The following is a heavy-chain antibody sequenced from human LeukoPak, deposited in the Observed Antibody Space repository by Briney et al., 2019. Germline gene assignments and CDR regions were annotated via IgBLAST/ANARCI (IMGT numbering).Heavy chain of an antibody. CDR3: ARGIRTGYGY. CDR1: GVSVTSGSYY. CDR2: INYSGST. V-gene: IGHV4-61*01. D-gene: IGHD1-1*01. Sequence: SETLSLTCTVSGVSVTSGSYYWSWIRQPPGKGLEWIGNINYSGSTNYNPSLKRRVTITEDTSRNQFSLKVKYVTAADTAVYYCARGIRTGYGYWGQGTLVTVSS. J-gene: IGHJ4*02.